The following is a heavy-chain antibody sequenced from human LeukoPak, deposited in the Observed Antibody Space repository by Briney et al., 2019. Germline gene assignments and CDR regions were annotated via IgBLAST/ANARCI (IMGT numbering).Heavy chain of an antibody. CDR3: ARVDKPFCGGDCHLDY. J-gene: IGHJ4*02. Sequence: ASVKVSCKASGYTFTGYYMQWVRQAPGQGLEWMGWINPNSGGTNSAQKFQGRVTMTRDTSINTAYMELSRLRSDDTAMYYCARVDKPFCGGDCHLDYWGQGTLVTVFS. D-gene: IGHD2-21*02. CDR1: GYTFTGYY. V-gene: IGHV1-2*02. CDR2: INPNSGGT.